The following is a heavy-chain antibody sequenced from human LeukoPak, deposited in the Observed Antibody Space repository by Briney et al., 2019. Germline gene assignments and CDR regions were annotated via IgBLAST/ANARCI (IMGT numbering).Heavy chain of an antibody. J-gene: IGHJ4*02. CDR1: GFTFSGYS. D-gene: IGHD3-9*01. CDR2: MSSSSGTI. V-gene: IGHV3-48*02. CDR3: ARNFDWLPSLDY. Sequence: GGSLRLSCAASGFTFSGYSMNWVRQAPGKGLEWVSYMSSSSGTIYYADSVKGRFTISRDNAKNSLYLQMNSLRDEDTAVYYCARNFDWLPSLDYWGQGTLVTVSS.